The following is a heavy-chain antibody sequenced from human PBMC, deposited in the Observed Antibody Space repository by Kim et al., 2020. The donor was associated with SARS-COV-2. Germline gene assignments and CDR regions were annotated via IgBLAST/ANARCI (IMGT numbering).Heavy chain of an antibody. J-gene: IGHJ4*02. CDR3: AREYYSGVTTPSFDY. D-gene: IGHD4-17*01. Sequence: ASVKGRFTISRDNSKNTLYLQMNSLRAEDTAVYYCAREYYSGVTTPSFDYWGQGTLVTVSS. V-gene: IGHV3-30*07.